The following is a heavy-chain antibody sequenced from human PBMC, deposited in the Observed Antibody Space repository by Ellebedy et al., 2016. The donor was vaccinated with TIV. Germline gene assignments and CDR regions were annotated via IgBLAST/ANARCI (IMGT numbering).Heavy chain of an antibody. D-gene: IGHD1-14*01. Sequence: GESLKISCAASGFTLSTHWRSWVRQAPGKGLEWVASIKQDGSVQFYVNSVRGRFTISRDNSKTSTYLQMNSLRAEDTAVYYCARWAYVNSWYHLDYWGQGTLVTVSS. CDR2: IKQDGSVQ. V-gene: IGHV3-7*01. CDR1: GFTLSTHW. J-gene: IGHJ4*02. CDR3: ARWAYVNSWYHLDY.